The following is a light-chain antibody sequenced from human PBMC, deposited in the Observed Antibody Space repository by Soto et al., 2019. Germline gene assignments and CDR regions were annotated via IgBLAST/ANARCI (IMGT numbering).Light chain of an antibody. CDR1: RGIDTY. Sequence: EIVLTQSPATLSLSPGERATLSCRASRGIDTYLAWYQRKRGQAPRLLIYDASNRTTGIPARFSGGGSGTDFTLSISSLETDDFAVYYCQQRSSWPLTFGGGTKVDIK. CDR3: QQRSSWPLT. J-gene: IGKJ4*01. CDR2: DAS. V-gene: IGKV3-11*01.